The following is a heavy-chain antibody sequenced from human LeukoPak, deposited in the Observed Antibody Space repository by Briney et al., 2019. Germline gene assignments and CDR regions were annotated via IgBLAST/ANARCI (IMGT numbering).Heavy chain of an antibody. D-gene: IGHD3-10*01. V-gene: IGHV4-34*01. CDR2: INHSGST. CDR1: GGSLSGYY. CDR3: ARGKKVAYYYGSGSYYPDY. Sequence: SETLSLTCAVYGGSLSGYYWSWIRQPPGKGLEWIGEINHSGSTNYNPSLKSRVTISVDTSKNQFSLKLSSVTAADTAVYYCARGKKVAYYYGSGSYYPDYWGQGTLVTVSS. J-gene: IGHJ4*02.